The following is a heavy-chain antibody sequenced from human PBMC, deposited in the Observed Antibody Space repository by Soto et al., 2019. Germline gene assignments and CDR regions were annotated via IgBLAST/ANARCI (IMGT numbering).Heavy chain of an antibody. Sequence: VSLTSAVYGGSFSGYYWSWIRQPPGKGLEWIGEINHSGSTNYNPSLKSRVTISVDTSKNQFSLKLSSVTAADTAVYYCARAVPPNWFDFWSGYYSMWCVERYGMDVWGQGT. CDR2: INHSGST. D-gene: IGHD3-3*01. CDR1: GGSFSGYY. J-gene: IGHJ6*02. V-gene: IGHV4-34*01. CDR3: ARAVPPNWFDFWSGYYSMWCVERYGMDV.